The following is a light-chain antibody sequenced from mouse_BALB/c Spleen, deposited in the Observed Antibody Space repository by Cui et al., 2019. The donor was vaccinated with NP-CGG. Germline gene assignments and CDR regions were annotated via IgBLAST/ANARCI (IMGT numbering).Light chain of an antibody. CDR2: GTK. V-gene: IGLV1*01. Sequence: QAVVTQKFAPTTSPGETVTLTCRSSTGAVTTSNYANWVQEKPDHLFTGLIGGTKNRAPGVPARFSGSLIGDKAALTITGAQTEDEAIYFCALWYSNHWVFGGGTKLTVL. CDR3: ALWYSNHWV. J-gene: IGLJ1*01. CDR1: TGAVTTSNY.